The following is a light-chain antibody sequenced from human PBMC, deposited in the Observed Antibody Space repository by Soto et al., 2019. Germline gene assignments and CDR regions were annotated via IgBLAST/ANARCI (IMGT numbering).Light chain of an antibody. CDR3: RHYNTYSPPYT. CDR1: QSISYW. Sequence: DIQLTQFPATLSASVGDRVTITCRASQSISYWLAWYQQKPGKAPNLLIYKASTLESGVPSRFSGSGSGTEFTLPITSLQPDDFATYYCRHYNTYSPPYTFGQGTKLEIK. J-gene: IGKJ2*01. CDR2: KAS. V-gene: IGKV1-5*03.